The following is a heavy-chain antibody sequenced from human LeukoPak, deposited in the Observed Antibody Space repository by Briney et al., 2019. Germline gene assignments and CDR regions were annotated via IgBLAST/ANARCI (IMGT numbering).Heavy chain of an antibody. CDR1: GGSISSYY. CDR2: ICSSGST. D-gene: IGHD3-22*01. Sequence: SETLSLTCTVSGGSISSYYWSWIRQPPGRGLEWIGYICSSGSTNYNPSLKSRVTISVDTSKNQFSLKLSSVTAADTAVYYCARIQGYDSSGYYPDNLFDPWGQGTLVTVSS. V-gene: IGHV4-59*01. J-gene: IGHJ5*02. CDR3: ARIQGYDSSGYYPDNLFDP.